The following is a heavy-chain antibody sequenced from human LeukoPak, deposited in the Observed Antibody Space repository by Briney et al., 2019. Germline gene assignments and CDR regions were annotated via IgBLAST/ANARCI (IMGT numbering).Heavy chain of an antibody. CDR3: AREGYYYYGMDV. CDR2: IYYSGST. Sequence: PSETLSLTCTVSGGSISSYYWSWIRQPPGKGLEWIGYIYYSGSTNYNPSLKSRVTISEDTSKNQFSLKLSSVTAADTAVYYCAREGYYYYGMDVWGQGTTVTVSS. CDR1: GGSISSYY. J-gene: IGHJ6*02. V-gene: IGHV4-59*01.